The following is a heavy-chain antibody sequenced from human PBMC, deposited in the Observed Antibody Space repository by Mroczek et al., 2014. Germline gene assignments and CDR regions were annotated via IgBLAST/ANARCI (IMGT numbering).Heavy chain of an antibody. J-gene: IGHJ4*02. D-gene: IGHD3-9*01. V-gene: IGHV1-2*02. CDR1: GYTFTGYY. CDR3: ARAAPLDYDILTGLDY. CDR2: INPNSGGT. Sequence: QVQLVESGAEVKKPGASVKVSCKASGYTFTGYYMHWVRQAPGQGLEWMGWINPNSGGTNYAQKFQGRVTMTRDTSISTAYMELSRLRSDDTAVYYCARAAPLDYDILTGLDYWGQGTLVTVSS.